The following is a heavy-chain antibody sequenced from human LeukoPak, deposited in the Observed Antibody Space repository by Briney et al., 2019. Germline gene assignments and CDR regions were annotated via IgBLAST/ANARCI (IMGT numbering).Heavy chain of an antibody. V-gene: IGHV4-4*09. Sequence: PSETLSLTCTVSGGSISSYYWSWIRQPPGKGLEWIGYIYTSGSTNYNPSLKSRVTISVDTSKNQFPLKLSSVTAADTAVYYCARQITRATSFDYWGQGTLVTVSS. CDR2: IYTSGST. CDR1: GGSISSYY. CDR3: ARQITRATSFDY. D-gene: IGHD1-26*01. J-gene: IGHJ4*02.